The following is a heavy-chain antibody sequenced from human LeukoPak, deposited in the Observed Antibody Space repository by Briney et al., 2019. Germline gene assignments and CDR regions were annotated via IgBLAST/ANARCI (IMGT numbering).Heavy chain of an antibody. CDR3: ARDPKSQLLLDY. CDR2: INPYSGAI. D-gene: IGHD2-2*01. J-gene: IGHJ4*02. Sequence: GASAKVSCKSSGFTFTDEYIHWVRQAPGQGLEWMGWINPYSGAINYAQKFQGRVTLTRDTSISTAYMELSRLTSGDTAVYYCARDPKSQLLLDYWGQGTLVTVSS. CDR1: GFTFTDEY. V-gene: IGHV1-2*02.